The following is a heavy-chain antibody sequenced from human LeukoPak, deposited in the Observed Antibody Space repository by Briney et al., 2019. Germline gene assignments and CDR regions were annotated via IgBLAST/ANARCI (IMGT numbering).Heavy chain of an antibody. V-gene: IGHV3-48*03. CDR1: GFTFSSYE. Sequence: GGSLRLSCAASGFTFSSYEMNWVRQAPGKGLEWVSYVSSSGTAIYYADSVKGRFTISRDNAKNSLYLQMNSLRAEDTAVYYCARESPSYGGNVFDYWGQGTLVTVSS. D-gene: IGHD4-23*01. J-gene: IGHJ4*02. CDR2: VSSSGTAI. CDR3: ARESPSYGGNVFDY.